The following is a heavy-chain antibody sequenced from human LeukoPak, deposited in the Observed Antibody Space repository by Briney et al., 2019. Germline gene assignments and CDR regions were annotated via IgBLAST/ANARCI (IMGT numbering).Heavy chain of an antibody. Sequence: PSETLSLTCTVSGGSISSYYWSWIRQPPGKGLEWIGYIYTSGSTNYNPSLKSRVTISVDTSKNQFSLKLSSVTAADTAVYYCARRDSSGWYWYFDLWGRGTLVTVSS. CDR1: GGSISSYY. J-gene: IGHJ2*01. CDR2: IYTSGST. CDR3: ARRDSSGWYWYFDL. D-gene: IGHD6-19*01. V-gene: IGHV4-4*09.